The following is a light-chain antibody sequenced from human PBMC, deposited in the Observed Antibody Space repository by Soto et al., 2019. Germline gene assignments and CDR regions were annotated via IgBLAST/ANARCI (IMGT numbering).Light chain of an antibody. CDR3: QQYNNWPPRIT. CDR1: QGVSTN. J-gene: IGKJ5*01. V-gene: IGKV3-15*01. CDR2: CAS. Sequence: EIVLTQSASTLSVSPGDRATLSWGATQGVSTNLAWYQHKPVQSPRLLIYCASTRATGVPGRFSGSGSGTEFTLTISSLQSEDFAIYYCQQYNNWPPRITFGQGTRLEIK.